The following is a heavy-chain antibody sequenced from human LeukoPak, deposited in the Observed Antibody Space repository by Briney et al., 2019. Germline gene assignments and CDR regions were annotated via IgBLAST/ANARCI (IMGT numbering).Heavy chain of an antibody. Sequence: PSETLSLTCTVSVDTISGYYWSWIRQPPGKGLEWIGYMYYSGNTNYNPSLKSRLTTSLDTSKNQFSLKLSSVTAADTAVYYCAGGTPGYSRVWGQGTLVTVSS. V-gene: IGHV4-59*01. CDR2: MYYSGNT. D-gene: IGHD6-19*01. CDR3: AGGTPGYSRV. CDR1: VDTISGYY. J-gene: IGHJ4*02.